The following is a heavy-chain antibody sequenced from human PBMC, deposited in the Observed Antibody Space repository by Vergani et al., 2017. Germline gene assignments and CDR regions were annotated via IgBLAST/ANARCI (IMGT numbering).Heavy chain of an antibody. Sequence: QVQLVQSGAEVKKPGSSVKVSCKASGGTFSSYAISWVRQAPGQGLEWMGGIIPIFGTANYAQKFQGRVTITADESTSTAYMELSSRRSEDTAVYYCASNYDILTGLIYYYGMDVWGQGTTVTVSS. CDR2: IIPIFGTA. CDR1: GGTFSSYA. J-gene: IGHJ6*02. D-gene: IGHD3-9*01. V-gene: IGHV1-69*01. CDR3: ASNYDILTGLIYYYGMDV.